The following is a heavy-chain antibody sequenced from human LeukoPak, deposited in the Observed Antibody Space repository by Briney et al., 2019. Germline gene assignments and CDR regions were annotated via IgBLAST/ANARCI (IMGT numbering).Heavy chain of an antibody. CDR3: TGGGWSTGAFDI. CDR2: ITGSGGST. D-gene: IGHD6-19*01. CDR1: GFTFSNYA. Sequence: PGGSLRLSCAASGFTFSNYAMSWVRQAPGKGLEWVSGITGSGGSTNYADSVKGRFTISRDNSKNTLYLHMSSLRAEDTAVYYCTGGGWSTGAFDIWGQGTMVTVSS. V-gene: IGHV3-23*01. J-gene: IGHJ3*02.